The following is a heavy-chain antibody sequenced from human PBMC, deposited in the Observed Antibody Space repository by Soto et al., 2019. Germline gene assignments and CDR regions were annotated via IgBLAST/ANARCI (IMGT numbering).Heavy chain of an antibody. V-gene: IGHV3-23*01. D-gene: IGHD5-12*01. J-gene: IGHJ4*02. Sequence: GGSLRLSCAASGFTFSSYAMSWVRQAPGKGLEWVSAISGSGGSTYYADSVEGRFTISRDNSKNTLYLQMNSLRAEDTAVYYCAKQRGGYSGYDLVDYWGQGTLVTVSS. CDR2: ISGSGGST. CDR3: AKQRGGYSGYDLVDY. CDR1: GFTFSSYA.